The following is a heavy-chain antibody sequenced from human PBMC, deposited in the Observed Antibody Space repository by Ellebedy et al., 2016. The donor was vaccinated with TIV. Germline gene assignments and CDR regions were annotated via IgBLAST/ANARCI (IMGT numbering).Heavy chain of an antibody. D-gene: IGHD6-19*01. CDR2: IDPSDSYT. CDR1: GYSFTSYW. CDR3: ARQDRKPYTSGKLTGYYYYGMDV. J-gene: IGHJ6*02. V-gene: IGHV5-10-1*01. Sequence: GGSLRLSCKGSGYSFTSYWISWVRQMPGKGLEWMGRIDPSDSYTNYSPSFQGHVTISADKSISTAYLQWSSLKASDTAMYYCARQDRKPYTSGKLTGYYYYGMDVWGQGTTVTVSS.